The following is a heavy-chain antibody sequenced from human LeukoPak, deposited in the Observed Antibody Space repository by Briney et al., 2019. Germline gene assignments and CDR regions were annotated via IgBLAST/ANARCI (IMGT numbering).Heavy chain of an antibody. Sequence: SETLSLTCAAYGGSFSGYYWSWIRQPPGKGLEWIGEINHSGSTNYNPSLKSRVTISVDTSKNQFSLKLSSVTAADTAVYYCARGRGGIAAAGTLDYYYYYYMDVWGKGTTVTVSS. J-gene: IGHJ6*03. CDR3: ARGRGGIAAAGTLDYYYYYYMDV. D-gene: IGHD6-13*01. V-gene: IGHV4-34*01. CDR2: INHSGST. CDR1: GGSFSGYY.